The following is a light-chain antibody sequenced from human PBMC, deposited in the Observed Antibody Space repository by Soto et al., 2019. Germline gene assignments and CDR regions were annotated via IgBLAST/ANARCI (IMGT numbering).Light chain of an antibody. V-gene: IGKV3-15*01. CDR2: RAS. CDR3: LQYHNLWA. Sequence: IVMTQSPATLSVSPGERATLSCRASQNIYSNIAWYQQRPGQAPRLLIYRASTRAPGVPARFSGSGSGTEFNLTISSLQSEDFAVYSCLQYHNLWAFGRGTQVEIK. J-gene: IGKJ4*02. CDR1: QNIYSN.